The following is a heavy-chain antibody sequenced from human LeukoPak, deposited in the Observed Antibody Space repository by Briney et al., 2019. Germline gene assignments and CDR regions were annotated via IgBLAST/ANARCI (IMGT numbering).Heavy chain of an antibody. D-gene: IGHD6-19*01. CDR2: ISSGSTI. CDR3: ARESIAVAGAPFDY. CDR1: GFTFSSYE. V-gene: IGHV3-48*03. Sequence: GGSLRLSCAASGFTFSSYEMNWVRQAPGKGLEWVSYISSGSTIYDADSVKGRFTISRDNAKNSLYLQMNSLRAEDTAVYYCARESIAVAGAPFDYGGQGPLVPVP. J-gene: IGHJ4*02.